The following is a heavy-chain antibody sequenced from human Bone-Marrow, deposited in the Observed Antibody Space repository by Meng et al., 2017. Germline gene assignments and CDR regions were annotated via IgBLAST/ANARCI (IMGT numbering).Heavy chain of an antibody. CDR2: FDPEDGET. CDR3: ATDWRAVAGTMPGIFDY. CDR1: GYTLTELS. D-gene: IGHD6-19*01. Sequence: QGQVVKAGAEVKKPGASVKVSCKVSGYTLTELSMHWVRQAPGKGLEWMGGFDPEDGETIYAQKFQGRVTMTEDTSTDTAYMELSSLRSEDTAVYYCATDWRAVAGTMPGIFDYWGQGTLVTVPS. V-gene: IGHV1-24*01. J-gene: IGHJ4*02.